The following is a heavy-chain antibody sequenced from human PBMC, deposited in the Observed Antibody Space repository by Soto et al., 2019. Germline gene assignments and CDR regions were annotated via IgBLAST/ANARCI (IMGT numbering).Heavy chain of an antibody. CDR2: IKYDGSEK. D-gene: IGHD3-22*01. CDR1: GFTFSSYW. CDR3: ASSPHKDSRPDY. Sequence: PGGSLRLSCAASGFTFSSYWMSWVGQAPGRGLEWMANIKYDGSEKYYVDSVKGRLTISRDNAKNSLYLQMNSLRAEDTAVYYCASSPHKDSRPDYWGQGTLVTVSS. V-gene: IGHV3-7*03. J-gene: IGHJ4*02.